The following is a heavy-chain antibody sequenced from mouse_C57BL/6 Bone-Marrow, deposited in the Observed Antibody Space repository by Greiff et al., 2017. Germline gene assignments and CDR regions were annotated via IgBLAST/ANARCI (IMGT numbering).Heavy chain of an antibody. CDR2: INPNNGGT. D-gene: IGHD2-3*01. CDR1: GYTFTDYY. V-gene: IGHV1-26*01. J-gene: IGHJ2*01. Sequence: EVKLQESGPELVKPGASVKISCKASGYTFTDYYMNWVKQSHGKSLEWIGDINPNNGGTSYNQKFKGKATLTVDKSSSTAYMELRSLTSEDSAVYYCASDGYYFDYWGQGTTLTVSS. CDR3: ASDGYYFDY.